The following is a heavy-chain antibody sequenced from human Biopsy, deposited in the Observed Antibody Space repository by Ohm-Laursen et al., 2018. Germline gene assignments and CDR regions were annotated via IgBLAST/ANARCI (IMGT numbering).Heavy chain of an antibody. Sequence: SVKVSCKASGYAFTDYYVHWVRHAPGHGLEWMGWIDTINGGARYAQKFQGRVTMTRDTSISTAYMELSRLTSDDTAVYYCARERDPWGQGTLVTVSS. CDR2: IDTINGGA. V-gene: IGHV1-2*02. CDR1: GYAFTDYY. CDR3: ARERDP. J-gene: IGHJ5*02.